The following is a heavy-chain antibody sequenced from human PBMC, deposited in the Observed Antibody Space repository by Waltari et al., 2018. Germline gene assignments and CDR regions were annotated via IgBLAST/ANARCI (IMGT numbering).Heavy chain of an antibody. CDR3: ARERRGYYAEW. Sequence: QVQLVESGGGVVQPGGSLRLSYAASGFTFREYAMHWVRQAPGKGLEWVTLISYDGRNKYYADSVKGRFTISRDDSNNTLYLQMNSLRDEDTAIYYCARERRGYYAEWWGQGTLVAVSS. CDR2: ISYDGRNK. V-gene: IGHV3-30*02. D-gene: IGHD3-3*01. J-gene: IGHJ4*02. CDR1: GFTFREYA.